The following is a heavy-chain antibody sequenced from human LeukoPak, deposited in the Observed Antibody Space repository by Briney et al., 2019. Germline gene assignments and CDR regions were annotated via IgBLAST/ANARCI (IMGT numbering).Heavy chain of an antibody. CDR2: IWYDGSNK. Sequence: PGGSLRLSCAASGFTFSSYGMHWVRQAPGKGLEWVAVIWYDGSNKYYADSVKGRFTISRDNSKNTLYLQMNSLRAEDTAVYYCARGGEGYSYGYDNWFDPWGQGTLVTVSS. J-gene: IGHJ5*02. CDR1: GFTFSSYG. CDR3: ARGGEGYSYGYDNWFDP. V-gene: IGHV3-33*01. D-gene: IGHD5-18*01.